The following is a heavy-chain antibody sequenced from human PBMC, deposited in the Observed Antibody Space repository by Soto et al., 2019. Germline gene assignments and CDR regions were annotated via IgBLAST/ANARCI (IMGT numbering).Heavy chain of an antibody. CDR1: GFRFSLFG. CDR2: ISSSSATI. Sequence: ESGGDLVQPGGSLRLSCVASGFRFSLFGMNWVRQAPGKGLEWITYISSSSATIVYGGSVEGRFTVSRDNAENSVDLEMKGLRDEDTAGYYWARDKGGTVPGMNRLDPWGHGTLVT. D-gene: IGHD1-1*01. V-gene: IGHV3-48*02. J-gene: IGHJ5*02. CDR3: ARDKGGTVPGMNRLDP.